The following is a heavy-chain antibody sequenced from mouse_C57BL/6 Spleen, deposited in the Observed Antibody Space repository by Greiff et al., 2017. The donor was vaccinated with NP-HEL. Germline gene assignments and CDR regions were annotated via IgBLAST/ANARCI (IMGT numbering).Heavy chain of an antibody. J-gene: IGHJ1*03. Sequence: EVQLVESGGGLVQPKGSLKLSCAASGFSFNTYAMNWVRQAPGKGLEWVARIRSKSNNYATYYADSVKDRFTISRDDSESMLYLQMNNLKTEDTAMYYCVRHKVRYFDVWGTGTTVTVSS. CDR2: IRSKSNNYAT. CDR1: GFSFNTYA. CDR3: VRHKVRYFDV. V-gene: IGHV10-1*01. D-gene: IGHD1-3*01.